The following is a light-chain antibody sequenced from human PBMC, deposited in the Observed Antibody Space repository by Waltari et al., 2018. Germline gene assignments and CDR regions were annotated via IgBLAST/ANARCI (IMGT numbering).Light chain of an antibody. CDR1: SSNIVAGYD. CDR2: VNN. CDR3: QSYDRRLSVVV. V-gene: IGLV1-40*01. Sequence: QSVLTQPPSLSGAPGQRVTISFTWSSSNIVAGYDVHWYQHLPGTAPQLLIYVNNKRHSGVPDRCSASKSGASASLAITGRQSEDEAVYYCQSYDRRLSVVVYGGGTKLTV. J-gene: IGLJ2*01.